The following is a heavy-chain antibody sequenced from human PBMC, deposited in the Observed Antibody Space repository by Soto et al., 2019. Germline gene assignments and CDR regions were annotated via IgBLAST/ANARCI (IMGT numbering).Heavy chain of an antibody. D-gene: IGHD1-26*01. CDR2: IWYDGSNE. CDR3: ARDSSGRGGAFDI. Sequence: VQLVESGGGLAQPGGSVRLSCAASGFTFSSYGMHWVRQAPGQGLEWVAAIWYDGSNENYADSVKGRFTISRDNSKNTLYLQMNSLSVDDTAVYYCARDSSGRGGAFDIWGQGTMVTVSS. V-gene: IGHV3-33*08. J-gene: IGHJ3*02. CDR1: GFTFSSYG.